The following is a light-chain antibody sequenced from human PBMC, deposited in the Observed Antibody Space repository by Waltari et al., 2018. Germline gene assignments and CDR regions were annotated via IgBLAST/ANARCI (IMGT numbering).Light chain of an antibody. CDR2: EVR. CDR1: DSDVAAYYF. CDR3: SSYTTSSAPGV. Sequence: QSALTQPASVSCSPGQSIPISCSGPDSDVAAYYFVSWYQQHPGKAPHLIIYEVRNRPSGISNRFSASKSGNTASLTISGLQAEDEADYYCSSYTTSSAPGVFGTGTRVTVL. V-gene: IGLV2-14*01. J-gene: IGLJ1*01.